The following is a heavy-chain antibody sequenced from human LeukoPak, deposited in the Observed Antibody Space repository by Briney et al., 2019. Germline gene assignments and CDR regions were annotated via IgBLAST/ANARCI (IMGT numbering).Heavy chain of an antibody. J-gene: IGHJ4*02. V-gene: IGHV3-21*01. D-gene: IGHD3-10*01. Sequence: PGGSLRLSCAASGFTFSSYSMNWVRQAPGKGLEWVSSISSSSSYIYYADSVKGRFTISRDNSKNTLYLQMNSLRAEDTAVYYCAKDQGYGSGSYTDCWGQGTLVTVSS. CDR2: ISSSSSYI. CDR3: AKDQGYGSGSYTDC. CDR1: GFTFSSYS.